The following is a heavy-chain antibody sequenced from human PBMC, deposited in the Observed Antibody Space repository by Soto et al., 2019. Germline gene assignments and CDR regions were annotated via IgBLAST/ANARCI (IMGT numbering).Heavy chain of an antibody. CDR2: IYYSGST. V-gene: IGHV4-59*01. D-gene: IGHD1-26*01. CDR1: GGPISSYY. CDR3: ARARPGIVGALRFDP. J-gene: IGHJ5*02. Sequence: SETLSLTCTVSGGPISSYYWSWIRQPPRKGLEWIGYIYYSGSTNYNPSLKSRVTISVDTSKNQFSLKLSSVTAADTAVYYCARARPGIVGALRFDPWGQGTLVTVSS.